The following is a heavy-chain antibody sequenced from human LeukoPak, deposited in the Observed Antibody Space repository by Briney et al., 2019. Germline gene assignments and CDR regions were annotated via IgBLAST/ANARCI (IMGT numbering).Heavy chain of an antibody. Sequence: GGSLRLSCAASGFTFSSYSMNWVRQAPGKGLEWVSSISSSSSYIHYADSVKGRFTISRDNAKNSLYLQMNSLRAEDTAVYYCARDLRLWFGELYYYYGMDVWGQGTTVTVSS. CDR1: GFTFSSYS. CDR3: ARDLRLWFGELYYYYGMDV. CDR2: ISSSSSYI. D-gene: IGHD3-10*01. V-gene: IGHV3-21*01. J-gene: IGHJ6*02.